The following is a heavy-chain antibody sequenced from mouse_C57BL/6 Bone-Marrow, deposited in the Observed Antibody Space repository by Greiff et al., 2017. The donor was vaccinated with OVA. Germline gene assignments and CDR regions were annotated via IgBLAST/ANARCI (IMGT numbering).Heavy chain of an antibody. Sequence: EVQLQQSGAELVRPGASVKLSCTASGFNIKDDYMHWVKQRPEQGLEWIGWIDPENGDTEYAPKFQGKATITADTSSNTAYLQLSSLTSEDTAVYYCTTQAAQATWFAYWGQGTLVTVSA. J-gene: IGHJ3*01. V-gene: IGHV14-4*01. D-gene: IGHD3-2*02. CDR3: TTQAAQATWFAY. CDR1: GFNIKDDY. CDR2: IDPENGDT.